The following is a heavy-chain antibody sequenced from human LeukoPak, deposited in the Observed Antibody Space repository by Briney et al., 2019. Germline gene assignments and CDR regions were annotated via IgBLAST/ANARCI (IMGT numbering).Heavy chain of an antibody. J-gene: IGHJ4*02. D-gene: IGHD3-9*01. Sequence: GGSLRLSCAASGFTFSSYSMNWVRQAPGRGLEWVSSISSSSSYIYYADSVKGRFTISRDNTKNSLYLQMNSLRAEDMAVYYCAKSGRYCDWSLDYWGQGTLVTVSS. V-gene: IGHV3-21*01. CDR2: ISSSSSYI. CDR3: AKSGRYCDWSLDY. CDR1: GFTFSSYS.